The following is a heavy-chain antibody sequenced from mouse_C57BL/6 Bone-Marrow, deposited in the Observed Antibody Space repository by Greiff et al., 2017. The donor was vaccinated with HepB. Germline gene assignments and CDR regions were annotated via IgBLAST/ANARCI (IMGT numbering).Heavy chain of an antibody. CDR2: ISYDGSN. J-gene: IGHJ4*01. CDR1: GYSITSGYY. D-gene: IGHD1-1*01. Sequence: EVQLVESGPGLVKPSQSLSLTCSVTGYSITSGYYWNWIRQFPGNKLEWMGYISYDGSNNYNPSLKNRISITRDTSKNQFFLKLNSVTTEDTATYYCARGGSSRYYAMDYWGQGTSVTVSS. V-gene: IGHV3-6*01. CDR3: ARGGSSRYYAMDY.